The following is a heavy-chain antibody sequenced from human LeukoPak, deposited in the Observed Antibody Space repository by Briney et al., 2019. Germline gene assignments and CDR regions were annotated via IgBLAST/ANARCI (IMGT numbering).Heavy chain of an antibody. V-gene: IGHV4-4*07. CDR2: IYTSGST. D-gene: IGHD2-15*01. CDR3: ARQPGYCSGGSCYSVGTLDY. J-gene: IGHJ4*02. Sequence: SETLSLTCTVSGGSISSYYWSWIRQPAGKGLEWIGRIYTSGSTNYNPSLKSRVTISVDTSKNQFSLKPSSVTAADTAVYYCARQPGYCSGGSCYSVGTLDYWGQGTLVTVSS. CDR1: GGSISSYY.